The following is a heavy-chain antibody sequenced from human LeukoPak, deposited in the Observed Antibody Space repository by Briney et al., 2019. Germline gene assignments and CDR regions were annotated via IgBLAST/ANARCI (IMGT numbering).Heavy chain of an antibody. D-gene: IGHD4-17*01. V-gene: IGHV3-23*01. CDR2: ISGSGDST. Sequence: GGSLRLSCAVSGFTFSSYAMTWVRQAPGKGLEWVSLISGSGDSTYFADSVRGRFTISRDNSKNTLYLQLKSLRAEDTAVYYCAKMGGDYNFYYYYMDVWGKGTTVTVSS. J-gene: IGHJ6*03. CDR3: AKMGGDYNFYYYYMDV. CDR1: GFTFSSYA.